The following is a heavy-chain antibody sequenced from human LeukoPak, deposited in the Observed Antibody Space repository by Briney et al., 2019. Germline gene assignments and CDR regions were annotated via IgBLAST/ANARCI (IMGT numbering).Heavy chain of an antibody. V-gene: IGHV3-15*01. Sequence: GGSLRLSCVASGFTFRSAWMSWVRQAPGKGLGWVGRIKSKTDGGTTDYAAPVKGRFTISRDDSKDMLYLQMNSLKTEDTAVYYCATGGNWNHGRFDPWGQGTLVTVFS. CDR1: GFTFRSAW. CDR3: ATGGNWNHGRFDP. J-gene: IGHJ5*02. CDR2: IKSKTDGGTT. D-gene: IGHD1-14*01.